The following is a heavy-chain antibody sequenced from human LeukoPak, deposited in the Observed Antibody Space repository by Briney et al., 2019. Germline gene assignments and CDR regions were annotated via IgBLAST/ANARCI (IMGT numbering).Heavy chain of an antibody. CDR1: GGSMRGSY. CDR2: IYHTGST. D-gene: IGHD3-16*02. CDR3: ARDFAVEIVLWGSYRYGTYYFDY. Sequence: PSEALSLTCAVSGGSMRGSYWNWVRQPPGKGLEWIGYIYHTGSTNYNPSLKSRVTISVDTSKKHFSLRLNSMSAADTAVYYCARDFAVEIVLWGSYRYGTYYFDYWGQGTLVTVSS. J-gene: IGHJ4*02. V-gene: IGHV4-59*01.